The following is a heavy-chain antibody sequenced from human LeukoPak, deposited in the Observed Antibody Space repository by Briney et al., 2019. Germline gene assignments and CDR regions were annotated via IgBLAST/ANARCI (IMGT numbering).Heavy chain of an antibody. Sequence: QPGGSLRLSCAVSVFTFSIYAMSWVRQAPGKGLEWVSGISGSGVGTYYADSVKGRFTISRDSSKNTLYLQMKSLRAQDTAVYYCARGDGYNFCVYWGQGTLVTVSS. J-gene: IGHJ4*02. CDR3: ARGDGYNFCVY. CDR1: VFTFSIYA. D-gene: IGHD5-24*01. V-gene: IGHV3-23*01. CDR2: ISGSGVGT.